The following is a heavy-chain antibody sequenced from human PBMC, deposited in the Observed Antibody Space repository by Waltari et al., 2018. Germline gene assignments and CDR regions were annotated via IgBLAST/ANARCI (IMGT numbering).Heavy chain of an antibody. CDR1: GFTFSSYS. CDR2: SSSSSSYI. D-gene: IGHD6-6*01. Sequence: EVQLVESGGGLVKPGGSLRLSCAASGFTFSSYSMNWVRQAPGKGLEWVSSSSSSSSYIYYADSVKGRFTISRDNAKNSLYLQMNSLRSEDTAVYYCASGAYSSSGYFDYWGQGTLVTVSS. CDR3: ASGAYSSSGYFDY. V-gene: IGHV3-21*04. J-gene: IGHJ4*02.